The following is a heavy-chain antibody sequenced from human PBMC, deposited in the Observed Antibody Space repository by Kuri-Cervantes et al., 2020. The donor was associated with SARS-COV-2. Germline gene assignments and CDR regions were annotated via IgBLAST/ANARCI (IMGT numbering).Heavy chain of an antibody. J-gene: IGHJ3*02. CDR1: GYTFTSYY. D-gene: IGHD3-22*01. Sequence: ASVKVSCKASGYTFTSYYMHWVRQAPGQGLEWMGIINPSGGSTSYAQKFQGRVTMTRDTPTSTVYMELSSLRSEDTAVYYCARDFRGSNYYDSSGPHDAFDIWGQGTMVTVSS. CDR3: ARDFRGSNYYDSSGPHDAFDI. V-gene: IGHV1-46*01. CDR2: INPSGGST.